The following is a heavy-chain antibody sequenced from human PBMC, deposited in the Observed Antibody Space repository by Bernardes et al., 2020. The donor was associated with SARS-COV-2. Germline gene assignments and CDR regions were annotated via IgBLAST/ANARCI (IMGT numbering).Heavy chain of an antibody. D-gene: IGHD2-15*01. J-gene: IGHJ4*02. CDR3: ARDVVGKEDF. V-gene: IGHV3-74*01. CDR1: GWTFRSFW. Sequence: GRSLRLSCAASGWTFRSFWMHWVRKVPGKGLVWVSRINEDGTITDYADSVKGRFTISRDNARNTLFLQMNSLRAEDTAVYYCARDVVGKEDFWGQGTLVTVSS. CDR2: INEDGTIT.